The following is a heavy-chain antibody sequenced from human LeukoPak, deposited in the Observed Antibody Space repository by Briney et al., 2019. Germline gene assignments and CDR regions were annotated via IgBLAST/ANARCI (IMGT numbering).Heavy chain of an antibody. CDR3: ASQSSGWYAYDY. J-gene: IGHJ4*02. CDR2: IYYSGST. D-gene: IGHD6-19*01. CDR1: GGSISSSSYY. Sequence: SETLSLTCTVSGGSISSSSYYWGWIRQPPGKGLEWIGGIYYSGSTYYNPSLKSRVTISVDTSKNQFSLKLSSVTAADTAVYYCASQSSGWYAYDYWGQGTLVTVSS. V-gene: IGHV4-39*01.